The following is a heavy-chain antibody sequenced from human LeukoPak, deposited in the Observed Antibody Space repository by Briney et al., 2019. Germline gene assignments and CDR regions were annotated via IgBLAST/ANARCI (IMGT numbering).Heavy chain of an antibody. D-gene: IGHD2-2*01. CDR3: ARIGSHCSGTSCYGDY. CDR2: INHGGSS. Sequence: SETLSLTCAVYGVSFSDYYWSWIRQPPGKGLEWIGEINHGGSSDHNPSLRSRVTISVDASKNQFSLRLSSVTAADTAVYYCARIGSHCSGTSCYGDYWGQGALVTVSS. J-gene: IGHJ4*02. V-gene: IGHV4-34*01. CDR1: GVSFSDYY.